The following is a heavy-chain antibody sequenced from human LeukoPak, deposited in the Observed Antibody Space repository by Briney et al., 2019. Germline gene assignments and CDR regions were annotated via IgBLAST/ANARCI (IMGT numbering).Heavy chain of an antibody. Sequence: SQTLSLTCTVSGGSISSGDYYWSWIRQPPGKGLECIGYIYYSGSTYYNPSLKSRVTISVDTSKNQFSLKLSSVTAADTAVYYCARGALAYDFWSGYYGTGSFDYWGQGTLVTVSS. D-gene: IGHD3-3*01. CDR3: ARGALAYDFWSGYYGTGSFDY. CDR1: GGSISSGDYY. CDR2: IYYSGST. V-gene: IGHV4-30-4*08. J-gene: IGHJ4*02.